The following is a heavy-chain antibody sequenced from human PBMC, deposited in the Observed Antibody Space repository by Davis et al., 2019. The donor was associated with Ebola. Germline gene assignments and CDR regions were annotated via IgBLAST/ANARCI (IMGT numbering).Heavy chain of an antibody. V-gene: IGHV4-39*01. Sequence: SETLSLTCTVSGVPISSGSYYWGWIRQAPGKGLEWIGSISYSRNTYYNPSLKSRVTISVDTSKNQFPLKQTSVTAADPAVDYCARQGWSGYSLRHWLDPWGRGTLVTVSS. D-gene: IGHD3-3*01. CDR2: ISYSRNT. J-gene: IGHJ5*02. CDR1: GVPISSGSYY. CDR3: ARQGWSGYSLRHWLDP.